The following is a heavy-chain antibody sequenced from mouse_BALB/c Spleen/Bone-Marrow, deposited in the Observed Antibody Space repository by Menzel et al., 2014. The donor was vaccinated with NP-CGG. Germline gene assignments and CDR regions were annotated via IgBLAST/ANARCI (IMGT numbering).Heavy chain of an antibody. J-gene: IGHJ1*01. CDR2: SRNKANDYTT. D-gene: IGHD1-1*01. CDR1: GFTFSDLY. Sequence: EVKLVESGGGLVQPGGSLRLSCATSGFTFSDLYMEWVRQPPGKRLEWIAASRNKANDYTTEYSASVKGRFIVSRDTSQSILYLQMNALRAEDTAIYYRARDYYGSSYWYFDVWGAGTTVTVSS. V-gene: IGHV7-1*02. CDR3: ARDYYGSSYWYFDV.